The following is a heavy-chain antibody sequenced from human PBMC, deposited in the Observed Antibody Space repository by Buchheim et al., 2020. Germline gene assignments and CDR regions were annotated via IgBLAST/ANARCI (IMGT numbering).Heavy chain of an antibody. CDR1: GFTFSSYG. D-gene: IGHD3-3*01. CDR2: IWYDGTNK. Sequence: QVQLVESGGGVVQPGRSLRLSCAASGFTFSSYGMHWVRQAPGKGPEWVALIWYDGTNKYHADSVKGRFTISRDNSKNTLYLQMNSLRAEDTAVYYCARVRARVVPYYGMDVWGQGTT. CDR3: ARVRARVVPYYGMDV. J-gene: IGHJ6*02. V-gene: IGHV3-33*01.